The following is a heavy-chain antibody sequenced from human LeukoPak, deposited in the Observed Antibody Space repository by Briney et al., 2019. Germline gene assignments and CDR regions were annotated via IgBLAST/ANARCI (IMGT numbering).Heavy chain of an antibody. Sequence: ASVKVSCKASGYIFTDYYLHWVRQAPGQGLEWMGWINPNSGGTNFAQKFQGRVTMTRDTSISTAFMELSRLRSDDTAVYYCARDRYCSGISSDYWGQGTLVTVSS. CDR3: ARDRYCSGISSDY. V-gene: IGHV1-2*02. CDR1: GYIFTDYY. J-gene: IGHJ4*02. D-gene: IGHD2-15*01. CDR2: INPNSGGT.